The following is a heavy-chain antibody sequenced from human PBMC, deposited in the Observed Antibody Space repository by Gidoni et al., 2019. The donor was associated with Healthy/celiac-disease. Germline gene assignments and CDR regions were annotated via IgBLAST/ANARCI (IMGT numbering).Heavy chain of an antibody. J-gene: IGHJ4*02. CDR2: ISYDGSNK. V-gene: IGHV3-30-3*01. D-gene: IGHD3-10*01. CDR1: GFTFSSYA. Sequence: QVQLVESGGGVVQPGRSLRLSCAASGFTFSSYAMHWVRQAPGKGLEGVAVISYDGSNKYYADSVKGRFTISRDNSKNTLYLQMNSLRAEDTAVYYCARDQYGSGTGGDYWGQGTLVTVSS. CDR3: ARDQYGSGTGGDY.